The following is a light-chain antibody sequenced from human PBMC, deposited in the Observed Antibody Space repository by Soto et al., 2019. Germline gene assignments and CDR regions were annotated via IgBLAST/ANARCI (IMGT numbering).Light chain of an antibody. Sequence: DIQITQSPSTLSASVGDRVTISCRASQSISNWLAWYQQKPGKAPKLLMSDASSLERGVPSRFSGSGSGTGFTLTISSLQPDDFATYYCQQYDTYSRTFGQGTKVDIK. J-gene: IGKJ1*01. CDR3: QQYDTYSRT. CDR2: DAS. V-gene: IGKV1-5*01. CDR1: QSISNW.